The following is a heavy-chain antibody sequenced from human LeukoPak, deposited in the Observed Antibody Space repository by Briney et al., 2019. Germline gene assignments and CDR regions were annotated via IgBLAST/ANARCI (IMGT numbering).Heavy chain of an antibody. CDR3: TGETYYFDH. V-gene: IGHV3-7*04. Sequence: PGGSLRLSCAASGLTFTDSYMTWVRQAPGKGLEWVACIMEDGSVQKYVDSVRGRFAISRDNAKNSLYLQMNSLRPEDTAMYYCTGETYYFDHWGQGALVTVSS. CDR2: IMEDGSVQ. CDR1: GLTFTDSY. J-gene: IGHJ4*02.